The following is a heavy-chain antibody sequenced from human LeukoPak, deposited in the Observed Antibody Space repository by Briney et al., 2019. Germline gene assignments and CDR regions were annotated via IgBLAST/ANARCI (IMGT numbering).Heavy chain of an antibody. CDR1: GGSFSGYY. CDR3: ARWAGSGNDY. CDR2: INHSGST. D-gene: IGHD3-10*01. J-gene: IGHJ4*02. Sequence: SETLSLTCAVYGGSFSGYYWSWIRQPPGKGLEWIGEINHSGSTNYNPSLKSRVTISVHTSKKQSSLKLSSVPDADTAVYYCARWAGSGNDYWGQGTLVTVSS. V-gene: IGHV4-34*01.